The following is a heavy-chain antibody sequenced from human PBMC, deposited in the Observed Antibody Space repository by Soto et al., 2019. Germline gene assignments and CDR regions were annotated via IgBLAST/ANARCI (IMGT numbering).Heavy chain of an antibody. CDR2: IYYTGST. J-gene: IGHJ4*02. CDR1: GDSINNYY. D-gene: IGHD6-13*01. V-gene: IGHV4-59*01. CDR3: AKYRRTEAEGFTLDY. Sequence: SETLSLTCTVSGDSINNYYWSWIRQPPGKRLEWIGYIYYTGSTTYNPSLESRVTMSVDTSKNPFSLKLNSVNAADTAVYYCAKYRRTEAEGFTLDYWGQGTLVTVSS.